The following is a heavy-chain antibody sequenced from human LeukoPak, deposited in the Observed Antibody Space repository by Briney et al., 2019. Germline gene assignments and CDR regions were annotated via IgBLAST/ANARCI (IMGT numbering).Heavy chain of an antibody. CDR3: AKGQRGIAVADFDY. Sequence: PGRSLRLSCAASGFTFSNYGMHWVRQAPGKGLEWVAVISYDGSMKYYADSVKGRFTISRDNSKNTLYLQMNSLRAEDTAVYYCAKGQRGIAVADFDYWGQGTLVTVSS. V-gene: IGHV3-30*18. J-gene: IGHJ4*02. D-gene: IGHD6-19*01. CDR1: GFTFSNYG. CDR2: ISYDGSMK.